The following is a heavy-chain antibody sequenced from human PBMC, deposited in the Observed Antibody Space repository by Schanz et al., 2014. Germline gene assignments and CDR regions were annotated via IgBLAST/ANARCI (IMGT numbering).Heavy chain of an antibody. J-gene: IGHJ4*02. Sequence: EVHLVESGGGLVQPGGSLRLSCAASGFTFSSHWMHWVRQDPGKGLVWVARINSVGSNTDYADSVTGRFTISRDNAKNSLYLEMNSLRAEDTALYYCARDRRNADLDYWGQGTLXTVSS. CDR1: GFTFSSHW. CDR3: ARDRRNADLDY. D-gene: IGHD1-1*01. V-gene: IGHV3-74*01. CDR2: INSVGSNT.